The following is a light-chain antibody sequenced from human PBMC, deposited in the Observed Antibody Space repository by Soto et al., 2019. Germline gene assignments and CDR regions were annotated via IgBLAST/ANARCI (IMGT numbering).Light chain of an antibody. CDR3: QQYNNWHTIT. J-gene: IGKJ5*01. V-gene: IGKV3-15*01. Sequence: EIVLTQSPGTLSLSPWERATLSCGASQSVSSKLAWYQQKPGQAPRLLIYGASTRATGIPASFSGSGSGTEFTLTISSLKSEDFAVYYCQQYNNWHTITFGHGTRLEIK. CDR1: QSVSSK. CDR2: GAS.